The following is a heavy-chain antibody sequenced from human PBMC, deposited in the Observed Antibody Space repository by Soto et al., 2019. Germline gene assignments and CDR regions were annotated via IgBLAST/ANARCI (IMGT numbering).Heavy chain of an antibody. Sequence: GGSLRLSCTASGFTFGDYAMSWFRQAPGKGLEWVGFIRSKAYGGTTEYAASVKGRFTISRDDSKSIAYLQMNSLKTEDTAVYYCTRSSIAVRGVRTKQYNWFDPWGQGTLVTVSS. V-gene: IGHV3-49*03. CDR2: IRSKAYGGTT. J-gene: IGHJ5*02. D-gene: IGHD6-6*01. CDR1: GFTFGDYA. CDR3: TRSSIAVRGVRTKQYNWFDP.